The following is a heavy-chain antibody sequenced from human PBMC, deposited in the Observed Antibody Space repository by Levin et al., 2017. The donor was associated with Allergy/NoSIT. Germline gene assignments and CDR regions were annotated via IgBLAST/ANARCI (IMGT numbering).Heavy chain of an antibody. J-gene: IGHJ6*02. CDR1: GFTFSSYA. V-gene: IGHV3-30-3*01. CDR2: ISYDGSNK. CDR3: ARDIGRFDYYYGMDV. D-gene: IGHD3-10*01. Sequence: PGGSLRLSCAASGFTFSSYAMHWVRQAPGKGLEWVAVISYDGSNKYYADSVKGRFTISRDNSKNTLYLQMNSLRAEDTAVYYCARDIGRFDYYYGMDVWGQGTTVTVSS.